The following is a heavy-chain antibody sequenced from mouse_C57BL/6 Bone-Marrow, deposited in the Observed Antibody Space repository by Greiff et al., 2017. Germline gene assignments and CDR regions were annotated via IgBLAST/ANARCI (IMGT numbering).Heavy chain of an antibody. V-gene: IGHV1-55*01. CDR3: ARERLITTVVGRDY. Sequence: QVQLQQPGAELVKPGASVKMSCKASGYTFTSYWITWVKQRPGQGLEWIGDIYPGSGSTNYNEKFKSKATLTVDTSSSTAYMQLSSLTSEDSSVYYCARERLITTVVGRDYWGQGTTLTVAS. CDR1: GYTFTSYW. CDR2: IYPGSGST. J-gene: IGHJ2*01. D-gene: IGHD1-1*01.